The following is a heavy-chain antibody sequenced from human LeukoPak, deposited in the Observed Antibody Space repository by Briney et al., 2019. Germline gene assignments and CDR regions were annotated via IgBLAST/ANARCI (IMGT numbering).Heavy chain of an antibody. D-gene: IGHD3-9*01. V-gene: IGHV1-24*01. J-gene: IGHJ3*02. CDR1: GYTLTELS. CDR3: AGTILSPPPGNHDAFDI. CDR2: FDPEDGET. Sequence: EASVKVSCKVSGYTLTELSMHWVRQAPGKGLEWMGGFDPEDGETIYAQKFQGRVTMTEDTSTDTAYMELSSLRSEDTAVYYCAGTILSPPPGNHDAFDIWGHGTMVTVSS.